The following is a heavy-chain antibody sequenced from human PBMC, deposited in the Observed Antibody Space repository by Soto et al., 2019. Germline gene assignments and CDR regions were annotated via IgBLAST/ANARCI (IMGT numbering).Heavy chain of an antibody. D-gene: IGHD3-9*01. CDR1: GGSIISGGYS. J-gene: IGHJ6*02. CDR3: ARARDDILTGYRATRYYGVDV. V-gene: IGHV4-30-2*01. CDR2: IYHSGST. Sequence: LSLTCAVSGGSIISGGYSWSWIRQPPGKGLEWIGYIYHSGSTYYNPSLKSRVTISVDRSKNQFSLKLSSVTAADTAVYYCARARDDILTGYRATRYYGVDVWGQGTTVTVSS.